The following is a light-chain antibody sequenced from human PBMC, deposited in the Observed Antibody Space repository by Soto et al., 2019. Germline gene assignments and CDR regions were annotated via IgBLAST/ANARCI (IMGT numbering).Light chain of an antibody. CDR3: QEYDNWPRLT. Sequence: VMTQSPATLSVSPGERVTLSCRASESVSSNLAWYQQRPGQAPRLLIYGASTRATETPLRFRGSGSGTEFTLTISSLQSEDLAIYYCQEYDNWPRLTFGPGTRVDVK. CDR1: ESVSSN. CDR2: GAS. J-gene: IGKJ3*01. V-gene: IGKV3-15*01.